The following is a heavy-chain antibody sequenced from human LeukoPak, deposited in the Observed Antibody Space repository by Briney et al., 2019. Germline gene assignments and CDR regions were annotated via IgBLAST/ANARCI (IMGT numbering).Heavy chain of an antibody. CDR2: IKQGGSEK. D-gene: IGHD3-3*01. J-gene: IGHJ6*03. CDR3: ARRTSMTIFGFYYYYMDV. V-gene: IGHV3-7*01. CDR1: GFTFSNYW. Sequence: GALRLSCAASGFTFSNYWMSWVRQAPGRGLEWVANIKQGGSEKYYVDSVKDRFTISRDNAKNSLYLQMNSLRAEDTAVYYCARRTSMTIFGFYYYYMDVWGKGTTVTVSS.